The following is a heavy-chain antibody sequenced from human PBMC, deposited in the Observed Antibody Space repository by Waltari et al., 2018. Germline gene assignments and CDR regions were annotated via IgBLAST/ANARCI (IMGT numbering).Heavy chain of an antibody. D-gene: IGHD5-18*01. CDR2: IKVDGSSI. V-gene: IGHV3-74*01. Sequence: EVQLVEAGGDIVQPGGSLRLSCVASGFTFRDYWMHWVRQVPGKGLGWVSRIKVDGSSISYSDSVKGRFTISRDNTKNTVFLQLNSLRAEDTGVYYCARKGGRGYTYGPFYYDSWGQGTLVTVSS. J-gene: IGHJ4*02. CDR1: GFTFRDYW. CDR3: ARKGGRGYTYGPFYYDS.